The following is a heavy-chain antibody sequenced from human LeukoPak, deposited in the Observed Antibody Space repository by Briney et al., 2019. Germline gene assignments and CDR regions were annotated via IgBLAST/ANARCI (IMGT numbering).Heavy chain of an antibody. CDR3: ARERGSSSWYRAFDI. D-gene: IGHD6-13*01. CDR2: INAGNGNT. V-gene: IGHV1-3*01. J-gene: IGHJ3*02. Sequence: ASVKVSCKASGYTFTSYAMHWVRQAPGQRLEWMGWINAGNGNTKYSQKFQGRVTITRDTSASTAYMELSSLRSEDMAVYYCARERGSSSWYRAFDIWGQGTMVTVSS. CDR1: GYTFTSYA.